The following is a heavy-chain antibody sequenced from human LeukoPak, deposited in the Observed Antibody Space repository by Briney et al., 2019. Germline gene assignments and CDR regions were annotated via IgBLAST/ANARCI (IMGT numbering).Heavy chain of an antibody. Sequence: GASVKVSCKASGGTFSSYAISWVRQAPGQGLEWMGGIIPIFGTANYAQKFQGRVTITADESTSTAYMELSSLRSEDTAVYYCAPTWGGGSRYFDLWGRGTLVTVSS. CDR3: APTWGGGSRYFDL. CDR1: GGTFSSYA. V-gene: IGHV1-69*13. D-gene: IGHD2-15*01. CDR2: IIPIFGTA. J-gene: IGHJ2*01.